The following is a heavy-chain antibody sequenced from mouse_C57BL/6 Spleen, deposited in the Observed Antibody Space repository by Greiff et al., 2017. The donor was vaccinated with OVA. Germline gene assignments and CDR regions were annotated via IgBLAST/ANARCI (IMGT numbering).Heavy chain of an antibody. CDR1: GYTFTDYE. Sequence: VQRVESGAELVRPGASVTLSCKASGYTFTDYEMHWVKQTPVHGLEWIGAIDPETGGTAYNQKFKGKAILTADKSSSTAYMELRSLTSEDSAVYYCTRSPFAYWGQGTLVTVSA. V-gene: IGHV1-15*01. CDR2: IDPETGGT. CDR3: TRSPFAY. J-gene: IGHJ3*01.